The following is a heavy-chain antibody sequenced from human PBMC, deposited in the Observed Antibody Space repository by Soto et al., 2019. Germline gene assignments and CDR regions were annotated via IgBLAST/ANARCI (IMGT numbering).Heavy chain of an antibody. D-gene: IGHD6-6*01. CDR3: AKGPPEKYSSSYYFDY. Sequence: EVQLVESGGGLVQPGSSLRLSCAASGFTFDDYAMHWVRQAPGKGLEWVSGISWNSGSIGYADSVKGRFTISRDNAKHSLYLQMNSLRDEDTALYYCAKGPPEKYSSSYYFDYWGQGTLVTVSS. V-gene: IGHV3-9*01. J-gene: IGHJ4*02. CDR1: GFTFDDYA. CDR2: ISWNSGSI.